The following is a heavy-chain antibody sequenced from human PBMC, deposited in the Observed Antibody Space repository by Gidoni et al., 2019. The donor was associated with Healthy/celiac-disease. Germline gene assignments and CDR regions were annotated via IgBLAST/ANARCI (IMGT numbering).Heavy chain of an antibody. CDR1: GFTFSSYW. V-gene: IGHV3-7*03. CDR2: IKQDGSEK. CDR3: ARGVGFWSGWYYFDY. J-gene: IGHJ4*02. D-gene: IGHD3-3*01. Sequence: EVQLVESGGGLVQPGGSLRLSCAASGFTFSSYWMSWVRQAPGKGLGWVANIKQDGSEKYYVDSVKGRFTISRDNAKNSLYLQMNSLRAEDTAVYYCARGVGFWSGWYYFDYWGQGTLVTVSS.